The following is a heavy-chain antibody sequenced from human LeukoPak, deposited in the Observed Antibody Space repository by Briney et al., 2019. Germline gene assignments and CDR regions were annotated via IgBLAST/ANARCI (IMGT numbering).Heavy chain of an antibody. CDR1: GFTFSSYA. V-gene: IGHV3-23*01. Sequence: PGGSLRLSCAASGFTFSSYAMSWVRQAPGKGLEWVSAISGSGGSTYYADSVKGRFTISRDNSKNTLYLQMNRLRAETTAVSSCSKDNDSSGSADYWGQGQLVIVSS. J-gene: IGHJ4*02. CDR2: ISGSGGST. D-gene: IGHD3-22*01. CDR3: SKDNDSSGSADY.